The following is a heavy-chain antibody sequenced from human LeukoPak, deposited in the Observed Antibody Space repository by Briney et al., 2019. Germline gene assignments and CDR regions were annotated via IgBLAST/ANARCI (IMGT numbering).Heavy chain of an antibody. CDR2: IGDSGFTT. V-gene: IGHV3-23*01. J-gene: IGHJ4*02. D-gene: IGHD6-13*01. Sequence: GSLRLPCVGSGFTFRTYSMFLVRQASGKGPEWVSTIGDSGFTTYYADSVRGRFTISRDNSKNTLYLQMSDLRAEDTAVYYCAQYGQQLQDYWGQGTMVTVSS. CDR1: GFTFRTYS. CDR3: AQYGQQLQDY.